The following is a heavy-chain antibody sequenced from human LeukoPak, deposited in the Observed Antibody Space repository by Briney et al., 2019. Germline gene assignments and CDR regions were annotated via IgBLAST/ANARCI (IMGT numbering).Heavy chain of an antibody. CDR3: ARSWLVYYWYYGMDV. CDR2: INPSGGST. D-gene: IGHD5/OR15-5a*01. Sequence: ASVKVSCKASGYTFTSYYMHWVRQAPGQGLEWMGIINPSGGSTSYAQKFRGRVTMTRDTSTSTVYMELSSLRAEDTAVYYCARSWLVYYWYYGMDVWGQGTTVTVSS. CDR1: GYTFTSYY. V-gene: IGHV1-46*01. J-gene: IGHJ6*02.